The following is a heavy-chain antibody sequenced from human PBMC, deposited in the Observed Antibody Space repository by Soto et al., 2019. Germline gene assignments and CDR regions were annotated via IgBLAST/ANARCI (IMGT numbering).Heavy chain of an antibody. Sequence: GGSVRLAGAAGGFGLDDYGMSWVRQAPGKGLGWGSGINWNGDSTSYADSVKGRFTISRDNAKKSLYLQMNSLRVGDTALYSCARDYIVSSSWYGGSNRFDPWGQGTLVTVSS. CDR2: INWNGDST. D-gene: IGHD6-13*01. CDR1: GFGLDDYG. CDR3: ARDYIVSSSWYGGSNRFDP. V-gene: IGHV3-20*04. J-gene: IGHJ5*02.